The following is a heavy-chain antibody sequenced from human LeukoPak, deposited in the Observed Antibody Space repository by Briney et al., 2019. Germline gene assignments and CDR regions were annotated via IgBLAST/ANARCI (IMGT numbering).Heavy chain of an antibody. CDR3: ARLPLSIGERKEVAFDI. CDR1: GGSISSYF. Sequence: SETLSLTCTVSGGSISSYFWSWIRQPPGKGLEWIGNINYSGSTKYNPSLKSRVTMSVDTSKNQFSLKQSSVTAADTAVYYCARLPLSIGERKEVAFDIWGEGEMVTVSS. D-gene: IGHD5/OR15-5a*01. V-gene: IGHV4-59*08. CDR2: INYSGST. J-gene: IGHJ3*02.